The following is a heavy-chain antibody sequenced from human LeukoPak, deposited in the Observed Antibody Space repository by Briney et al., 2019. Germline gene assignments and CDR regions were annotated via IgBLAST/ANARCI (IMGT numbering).Heavy chain of an antibody. CDR1: GGSFQSFY. CDR3: ARDPGGGSSSWYRPYWYFDL. CDR2: IDHIGRT. V-gene: IGHV4-34*01. Sequence: SETLSLTCAVYGGSFQSFYWTWVRQFPGRGLEWIGEIDHIGRTKYNPSLKSRLNISIERSKNQFSLRLASVTAADTAVYYCARDPGGGSSSWYRPYWYFDLWGRGTLVTVSS. D-gene: IGHD6-13*01. J-gene: IGHJ2*01.